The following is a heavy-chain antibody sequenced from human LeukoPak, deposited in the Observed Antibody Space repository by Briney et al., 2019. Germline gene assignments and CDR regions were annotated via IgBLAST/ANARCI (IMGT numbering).Heavy chain of an antibody. CDR1: GFTVSSNY. Sequence: GGSLRLSCAASGFTVSSNYMNWVRQAPGKGLEWVSVIYSGGSTYYADSVKGRFTISRDNSKNTLYLQMNSLRAEDTAVYYCARVDYGDPPYYHYYYGMDVWGQGTTVTVSS. CDR3: ARVDYGDPPYYHYYYGMDV. D-gene: IGHD4-17*01. V-gene: IGHV3-66*01. J-gene: IGHJ6*02. CDR2: IYSGGST.